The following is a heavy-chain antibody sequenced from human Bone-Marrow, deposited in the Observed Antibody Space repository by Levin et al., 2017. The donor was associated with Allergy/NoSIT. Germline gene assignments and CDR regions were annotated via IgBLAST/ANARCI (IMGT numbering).Heavy chain of an antibody. CDR2: ISNDGIAT. J-gene: IGHJ4*02. CDR3: ARANYGPDF. Sequence: GGSLRLSCVASGFKFSDYYMSWIRQTPGKGLQWLSYISNDGIATHYADSVKGRFTVSRDNARNSVSLQINDLTAEDTGIYYCARANYGPDFWGQGTRVTVSS. D-gene: IGHD4/OR15-4a*01. V-gene: IGHV3-11*01. CDR1: GFKFSDYY.